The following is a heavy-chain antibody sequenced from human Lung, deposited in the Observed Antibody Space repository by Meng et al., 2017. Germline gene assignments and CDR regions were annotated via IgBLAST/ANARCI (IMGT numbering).Heavy chain of an antibody. J-gene: IGHJ4*02. Sequence: QGQLVQSGAEVKKPGASVKVSCKASGYTFPDYWLHWVRRAPGQGLEWMGRINPKSGDTHYAQRFQGRVTMTGDTSISTAYMGLSGLRSDDTAMYYCARDEDISAAGKLFGDYWGQGTLVTVSS. V-gene: IGHV1-2*06. CDR1: GYTFPDYW. CDR3: ARDEDISAAGKLFGDY. CDR2: INPKSGDT. D-gene: IGHD6-13*01.